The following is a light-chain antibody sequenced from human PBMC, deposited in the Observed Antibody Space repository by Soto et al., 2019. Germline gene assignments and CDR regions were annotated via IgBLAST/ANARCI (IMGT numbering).Light chain of an antibody. CDR2: NDD. CDR1: KIGSKS. V-gene: IGLV3-21*02. J-gene: IGLJ3*02. Sequence: SYELAQPPSVSVAPGQTASITCGGNKIGSKSVHWYQQKPGQAPVLVVYNDDDRPSGIPERFSGSNSDSTATLTISRVEVGDEADYYCQVWDGSTDRGGVFGGGTKVTVL. CDR3: QVWDGSTDRGGV.